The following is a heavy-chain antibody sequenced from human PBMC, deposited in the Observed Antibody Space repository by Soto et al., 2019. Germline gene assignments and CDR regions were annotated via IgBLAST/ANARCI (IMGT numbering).Heavy chain of an antibody. V-gene: IGHV3-33*01. CDR3: ARPTSPEERLIMDY. J-gene: IGHJ4*02. CDR1: GFNFSSYG. D-gene: IGHD3-16*01. CDR2: LWYDGSNK. Sequence: QVQLVESGGGVVQPGRSLRLSCAAFGFNFSSYGMHWVRQAPGKGLEWVAVLWYDGSNKYYADSVKGRFTIDRDNSKNTLYLQMNSLRAEDTPLYYCARPTSPEERLIMDYWGQGTMVTVSS.